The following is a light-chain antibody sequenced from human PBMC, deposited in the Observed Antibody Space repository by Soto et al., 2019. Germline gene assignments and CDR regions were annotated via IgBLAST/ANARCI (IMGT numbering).Light chain of an antibody. V-gene: IGLV2-8*01. CDR2: EVN. Sequence: SALTQPPSASGSPGQSVTISCTGTSSDVGGYNYVSWYQQHPGKAPKLMISEVNKRPSGVPDRFSGSKSGNTASLTVSGLQAEDEADYFCSSYAGNNIYVFGTGTKVTVL. CDR1: SSDVGGYNY. J-gene: IGLJ1*01. CDR3: SSYAGNNIYV.